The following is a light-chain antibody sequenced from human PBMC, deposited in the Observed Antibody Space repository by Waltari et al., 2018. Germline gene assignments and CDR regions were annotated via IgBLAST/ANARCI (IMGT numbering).Light chain of an antibody. CDR1: SGSVSSTSS. J-gene: IGLJ3*02. CDR2: KGI. Sequence: QTVVTQEPSLSVSPGGTVTLTCALSSGSVSSTSSPTWYQQTPGQPPRTLVYKGISRSSGVPDRFSGSILGNTAALTITGAQADDESDYYCSMYMGSGVWVFGGGTKLTDL. CDR3: SMYMGSGVWV. V-gene: IGLV8-61*01.